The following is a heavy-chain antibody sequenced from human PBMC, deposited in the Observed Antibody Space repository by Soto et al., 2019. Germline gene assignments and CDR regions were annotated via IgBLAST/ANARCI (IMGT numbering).Heavy chain of an antibody. J-gene: IGHJ6*04. D-gene: IGHD6-6*01. V-gene: IGHV1-69*13. CDR1: GGTFSSHA. Sequence: ASVKVSCKAPGGTFSSHAISWVRQAPGQGLEWMGGIIPIFGTANYAQKFQGRVTITADESTSTAYMELSSLRSEDTAVYYCAREVGAARPYYYGMDVWGKGTTVTVSS. CDR2: IIPIFGTA. CDR3: AREVGAARPYYYGMDV.